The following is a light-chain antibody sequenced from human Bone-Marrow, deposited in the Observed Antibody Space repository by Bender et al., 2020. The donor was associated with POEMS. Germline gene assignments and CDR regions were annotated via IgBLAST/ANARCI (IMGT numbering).Light chain of an antibody. CDR1: SSNIGTNP. CDR2: INN. Sequence: QSVLTQPPSASGTPGQRVTISCSGSSSNIGTNPVNWYQQLPGTAPKLLIYINNQRPSGVSDRFSGSKSGTSASLAISGLRSEDEADYFCAASDENMSRVLFGGGTRLTVL. J-gene: IGLJ2*01. CDR3: AASDENMSRVL. V-gene: IGLV1-47*02.